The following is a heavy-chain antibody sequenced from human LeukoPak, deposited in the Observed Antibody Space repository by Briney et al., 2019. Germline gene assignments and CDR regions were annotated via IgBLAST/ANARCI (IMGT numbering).Heavy chain of an antibody. J-gene: IGHJ3*02. CDR2: IYGSGVT. CDR1: GFPVSSNY. CDR3: ARDQWWFGELSGSGDAFDI. Sequence: GGSLRLSCVMSGFPVSSNYMAWARQAPGKGLEWVSVIYGSGVTSYTDSVKGRFTISRDNSKNTLYLQMNSLRAEDTAVYYCARDQWWFGELSGSGDAFDIWGQGTMVTVSS. V-gene: IGHV3-66*01. D-gene: IGHD3-10*01.